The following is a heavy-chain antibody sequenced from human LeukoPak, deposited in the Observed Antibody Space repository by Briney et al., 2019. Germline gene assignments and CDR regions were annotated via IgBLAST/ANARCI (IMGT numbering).Heavy chain of an antibody. D-gene: IGHD5-12*01. V-gene: IGHV5-51*01. Sequence: GESLKISCKGSGYSFTSYWIGWVRRMPGKGVEWMGIIYPGASAPRYSPSFPVQVTLSADKSTRTASLQWSSLQPSDTAMYYCARRGGYTDYWGQGTLVTVSS. CDR2: IYPGASAP. CDR1: GYSFTSYW. CDR3: ARRGGYTDY. J-gene: IGHJ4*02.